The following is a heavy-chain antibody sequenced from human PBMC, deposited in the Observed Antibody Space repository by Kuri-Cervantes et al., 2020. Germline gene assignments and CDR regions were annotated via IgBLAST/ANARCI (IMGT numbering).Heavy chain of an antibody. CDR3: AREIAAAGTLTFDY. Sequence: ASVKVSCKASGYTFTGYYMHWVRQAPGQGLEWVGWINPNSGGTNYAQKFQGRVTMTRDTSISTAYMELSSLRSEDTAVYYCAREIAAAGTLTFDYWGQGTLVTVSS. CDR1: GYTFTGYY. D-gene: IGHD6-13*01. V-gene: IGHV1-2*02. CDR2: INPNSGGT. J-gene: IGHJ4*02.